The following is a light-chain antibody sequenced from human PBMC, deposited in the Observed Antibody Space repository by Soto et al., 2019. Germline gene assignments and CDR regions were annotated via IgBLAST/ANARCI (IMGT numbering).Light chain of an antibody. CDR1: QGVSND. J-gene: IGKJ1*01. V-gene: IGKV1-17*01. Sequence: DIQMTQSPSSLSASVGDRVTISCRASQGVSNDLAWYQQKPGKAPKGLIYTASSLHSGVPSRFSGSGSGTDFTLTISSLQPADFASYACLQYNIYPLTFGQGTTVEIE. CDR2: TAS. CDR3: LQYNIYPLT.